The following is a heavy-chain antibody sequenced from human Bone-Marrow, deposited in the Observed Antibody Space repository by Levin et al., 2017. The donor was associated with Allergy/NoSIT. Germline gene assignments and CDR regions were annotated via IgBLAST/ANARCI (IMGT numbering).Heavy chain of an antibody. J-gene: IGHJ4*02. CDR1: GFTVSFNY. V-gene: IGHV3-53*01. D-gene: IGHD2-15*01. Sequence: TGGSLRLSCALSGFTVSFNYMSWVRQAPGKGLEWVSVIYSGGSSYYTDSVKGRFTISRDTSRNTLYLQMNSLRPDDTAMYFCAGDRYGTATVWCQGTRVTVSS. CDR2: IYSGGSS. CDR3: AGDRYGTATV.